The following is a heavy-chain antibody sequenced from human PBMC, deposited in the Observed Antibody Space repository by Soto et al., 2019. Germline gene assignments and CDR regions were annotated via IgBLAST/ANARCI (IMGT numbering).Heavy chain of an antibody. CDR1: GLTVSNAY. J-gene: IGHJ6*02. D-gene: IGHD3-10*01. CDR2: IYDNGTT. CDR3: VRPLPSGRNYGLDV. Sequence: VQLVESGGGLIQPGGSLRLSCAASGLTVSNAYMAWVRQAPGMGLEWVSVIYDNGTTYYADSVKGRFTISRDTSTYTLSLQMDSLRAEDTAVYYCVRPLPSGRNYGLDVWGQGTTVTVSS. V-gene: IGHV3-53*01.